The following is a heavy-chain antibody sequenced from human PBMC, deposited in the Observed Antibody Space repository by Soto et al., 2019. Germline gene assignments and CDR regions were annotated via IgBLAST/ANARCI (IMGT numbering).Heavy chain of an antibody. CDR3: AGSFFGSGSFRPLAY. J-gene: IGHJ4*02. CDR2: ISGSGPTT. CDR1: GFTFSSYA. Sequence: GGSLRLSCAASGFTFSSYAMSWVRQAPGKGLDWVSAISGSGPTTYYTDSVKGRFAISRDNSKSTVSLQMDSLRAEDTAVYYCAGSFFGSGSFRPLAYWGQGTLVTVSS. D-gene: IGHD3-10*01. V-gene: IGHV3-23*01.